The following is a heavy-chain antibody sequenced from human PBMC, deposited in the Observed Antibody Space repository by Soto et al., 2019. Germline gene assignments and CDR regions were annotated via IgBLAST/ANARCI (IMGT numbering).Heavy chain of an antibody. Sequence: GGTLRLSCAASGFIFSTYAMNWVRQAPGEGLEWVSAISSSGGTTFYAESVRGRFTISRDNSVNTLYLQMSSLRTEDTAVYYCAHPRGYGVFDAVDIWGQGTMVTVSS. CDR3: AHPRGYGVFDAVDI. CDR1: GFIFSTYA. CDR2: ISSSGGTT. V-gene: IGHV3-23*01. J-gene: IGHJ3*02. D-gene: IGHD4-17*01.